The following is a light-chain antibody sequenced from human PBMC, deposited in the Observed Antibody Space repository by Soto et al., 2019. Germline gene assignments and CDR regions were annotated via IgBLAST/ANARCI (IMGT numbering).Light chain of an antibody. V-gene: IGLV2-23*02. CDR2: EVS. CDR1: SSDIGNYNL. Sequence: QSALTQPASASGSPGQSITISCSGTSSDIGNYNLVSWYQHFPDNAPKLLIYEVSKRPSGVSDRFSASKSGNSASLTISGLQAEDEADYYCCSYAGAGTIIFGGGTKLTVL. CDR3: CSYAGAGTII. J-gene: IGLJ2*01.